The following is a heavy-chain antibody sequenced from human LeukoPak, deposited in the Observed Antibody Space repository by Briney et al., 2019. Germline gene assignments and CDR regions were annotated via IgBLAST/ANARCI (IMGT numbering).Heavy chain of an antibody. Sequence: GGSLRLSCAASGFTFSSYAMHWVRQAPGKGLEWVAVISYDGSNKYYADSVNGRFTISRDNSKNALYLQMNSLRAEDTAVYYCARFYRYSWYGGLFDYWGQGTLVTVSS. V-gene: IGHV3-30*04. J-gene: IGHJ4*02. D-gene: IGHD6-13*01. CDR1: GFTFSSYA. CDR3: ARFYRYSWYGGLFDY. CDR2: ISYDGSNK.